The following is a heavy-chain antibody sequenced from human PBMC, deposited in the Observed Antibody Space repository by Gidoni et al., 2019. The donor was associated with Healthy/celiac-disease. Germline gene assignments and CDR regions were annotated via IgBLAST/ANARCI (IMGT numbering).Heavy chain of an antibody. D-gene: IGHD1-1*01. Sequence: QVQLVQSGAEVKKPGASVKVSCKASGYTFTSYDINWVRQATGQGLEWMGWMNPNSGNTGYAQKFQGRVTMNRNTSISTAYMELSSLRSEDTAVYYCARESQLERNTPPHYYYYYGMDVWGQGTTVTVSS. V-gene: IGHV1-8*01. J-gene: IGHJ6*02. CDR1: GYTFTSYD. CDR3: ARESQLERNTPPHYYYYYGMDV. CDR2: MNPNSGNT.